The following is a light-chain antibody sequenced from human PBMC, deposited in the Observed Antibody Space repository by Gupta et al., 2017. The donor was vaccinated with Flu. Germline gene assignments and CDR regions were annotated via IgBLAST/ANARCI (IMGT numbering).Light chain of an antibody. CDR1: QSVRSSY. J-gene: IGKJ1*01. Sequence: ESVLTQSPGTLSLSPGERATLSCRASQSVRSSYLAWYQQKPGQAPRLLIYGGSSRATGVPDRFSGSGSGTDFTLTISRLEPEDFAVYYCQQESSSPRTFGQGTKVEIK. CDR3: QQESSSPRT. V-gene: IGKV3-20*01. CDR2: GGS.